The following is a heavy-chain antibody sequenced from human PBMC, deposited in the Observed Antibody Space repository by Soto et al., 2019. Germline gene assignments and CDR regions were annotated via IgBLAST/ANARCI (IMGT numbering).Heavy chain of an antibody. V-gene: IGHV4-31*03. Sequence: SETLSLTCTVSGGSISSGGYYWSWIRQHPGKGLEWIGYIYYSGSTYYNPSLKSRVTISVDTSKNQFSLKLSSVTAADTAVYYCARSRLRHFDYWGQGTLVTVSS. CDR1: GGSISSGGYY. CDR3: ARSRLRHFDY. D-gene: IGHD2-15*01. CDR2: IYYSGST. J-gene: IGHJ4*02.